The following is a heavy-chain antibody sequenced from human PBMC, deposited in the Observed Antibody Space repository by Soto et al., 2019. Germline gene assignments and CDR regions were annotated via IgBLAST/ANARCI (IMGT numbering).Heavy chain of an antibody. CDR2: IIPIFGTA. CDR3: ARDVPSDQQLEWDWYFDL. J-gene: IGHJ2*01. V-gene: IGHV1-69*01. D-gene: IGHD6-13*01. Sequence: QVQLVQSGAEVKKPGSSVKVSCKASGGTFSSYAISWVRQAPGQGLEWMGGIIPIFGTANYAQKFQGRVTITADESTGTAYMELSSLRSENTAVYYCARDVPSDQQLEWDWYFDLCGRGTLVTVSS. CDR1: GGTFSSYA.